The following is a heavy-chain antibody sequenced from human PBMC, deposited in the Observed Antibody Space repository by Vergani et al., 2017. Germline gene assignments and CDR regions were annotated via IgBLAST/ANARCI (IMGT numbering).Heavy chain of an antibody. V-gene: IGHV3-74*03. CDR3: ARARCGGACFMSNWLDT. Sequence: EIQLVESGGDLVQPGGSLRLSCAASGFTFSTYAMSWVRQAPGKGLEWVSRVKSDGNSAMYADSVKGRFTISRDNSKNTLYLEMKSLRVEDTAVYYCARARCGGACFMSNWLDTWGQGTLVSVSS. D-gene: IGHD2-21*02. CDR1: GFTFSTYA. J-gene: IGHJ5*02. CDR2: VKSDGNSA.